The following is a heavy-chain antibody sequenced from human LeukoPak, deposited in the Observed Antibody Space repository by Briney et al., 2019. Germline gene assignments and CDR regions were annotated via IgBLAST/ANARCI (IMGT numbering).Heavy chain of an antibody. D-gene: IGHD6-19*01. CDR3: ARHDPYSSGWYYFDY. CDR2: IYPGDSDT. Sequence: GESLKISCKGSGYSFTSYWIGWVRQMPGKGLEWMGIIYPGDSDTRYSPSFQGQVTISADKSISAAYLQWSSLKASDTAMYYCARHDPYSSGWYYFDYWGQGTLVTVSS. V-gene: IGHV5-51*01. J-gene: IGHJ4*02. CDR1: GYSFTSYW.